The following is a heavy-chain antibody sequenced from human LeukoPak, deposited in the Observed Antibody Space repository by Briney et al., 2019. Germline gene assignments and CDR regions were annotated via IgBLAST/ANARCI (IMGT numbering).Heavy chain of an antibody. D-gene: IGHD3-22*01. CDR3: ASSDSGGYYRHAFDI. CDR2: IYYSGST. V-gene: IGHV4-39*07. J-gene: IGHJ3*02. CDR1: GGSISSSSYY. Sequence: SETLSLTCTVSGGSISSSSYYWGWIRQPPGKGLEWIGSIYYSGSTYYNPSLKSRVTISVDTSKNQFSLKLSSVTAADTAVYYCASSDSGGYYRHAFDIWGQGTMVTVSS.